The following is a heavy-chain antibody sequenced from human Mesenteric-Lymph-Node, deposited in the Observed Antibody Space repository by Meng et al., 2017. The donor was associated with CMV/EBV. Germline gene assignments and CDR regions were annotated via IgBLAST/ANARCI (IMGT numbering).Heavy chain of an antibody. D-gene: IGHD2-15*01. CDR1: RYTFTSYD. V-gene: IGHV1-8*01. J-gene: IGHJ4*02. Sequence: ASVKVSCKASRYTFTSYDINWVRQATGQGLEWMGWMNPNSGNTGYAQKFQGRVTMTRNTSISTAYMELSSLRSDDTAVYYCARSLNHRIPDYWGQGTLVTVSS. CDR3: ARSLNHRIPDY. CDR2: MNPNSGNT.